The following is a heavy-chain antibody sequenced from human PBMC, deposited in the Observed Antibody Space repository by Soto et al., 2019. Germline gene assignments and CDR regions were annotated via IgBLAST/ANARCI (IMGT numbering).Heavy chain of an antibody. J-gene: IGHJ4*02. V-gene: IGHV1-18*01. D-gene: IGHD6-13*01. CDR1: GYTFTRYA. CDR3: ARDYLSYSSGWYVRGY. Sequence: QVQLVQSGAEVKKPGASVKVSCKASGYTFTRYAISWLRQAPGQGLEWMGWISAYNGNTNYEQKLQGRVIMTTDTSTSTAYMELRSLRSDDTAVYYCARDYLSYSSGWYVRGYWGQGTLVTVSS. CDR2: ISAYNGNT.